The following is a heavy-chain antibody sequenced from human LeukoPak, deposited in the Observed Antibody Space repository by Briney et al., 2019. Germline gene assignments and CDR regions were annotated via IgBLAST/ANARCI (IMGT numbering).Heavy chain of an antibody. V-gene: IGHV3-74*01. D-gene: IGHD2-21*02. CDR2: IKSDGSST. J-gene: IGHJ4*02. CDR1: GFTFSNYW. Sequence: GRSLRLSCAASGFTFSNYWMHWVRQAPGKGLVWVSYIKSDGSSTNYADSVKGRFTISRDNAKNTLYLQMDSLRAEDMAMYYCARAYCGGDCHFDYWGQGTLVTVSS. CDR3: ARAYCGGDCHFDY.